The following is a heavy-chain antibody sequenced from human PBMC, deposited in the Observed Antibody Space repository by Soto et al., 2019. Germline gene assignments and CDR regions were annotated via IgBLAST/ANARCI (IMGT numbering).Heavy chain of an antibody. D-gene: IGHD3-22*01. Sequence: PGGSLRLSCAVSGFTFSSYGMHWVRQPPGKGLEWMAVISYDGSNKYYADSVKGRFTISRDNSKNTLYLEMNSLRAEDTAVYYCAKEGGVRFAGHYYDSRGFDYWGQGTLVTVSS. J-gene: IGHJ4*02. CDR1: GFTFSSYG. CDR2: ISYDGSNK. V-gene: IGHV3-30*18. CDR3: AKEGGVRFAGHYYDSRGFDY.